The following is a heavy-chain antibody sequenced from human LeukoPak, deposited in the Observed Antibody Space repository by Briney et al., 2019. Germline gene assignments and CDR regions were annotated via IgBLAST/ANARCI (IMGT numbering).Heavy chain of an antibody. CDR2: ISYDGSNK. CDR1: GFTFSSYA. J-gene: IGHJ3*02. CDR3: AREGGDGAFDI. D-gene: IGHD3-16*01. Sequence: PGRSLRLSCAASGFTFSSYAMHWVRQAPGKGLEWVAVISYDGSNKYYAGSVKGRFTISRDNSKNTLYLQMNSLRAEDTAVYYCAREGGDGAFDIWGQGTMVTVSS. V-gene: IGHV3-30*04.